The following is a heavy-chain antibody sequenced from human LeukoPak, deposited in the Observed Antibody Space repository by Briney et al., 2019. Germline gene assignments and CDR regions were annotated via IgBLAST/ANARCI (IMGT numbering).Heavy chain of an antibody. D-gene: IGHD6-19*01. CDR3: VNQISGWVY. V-gene: IGHV3-64D*06. J-gene: IGHJ4*02. Sequence: GGSLRLSCSASGFTFDTFVMHWVRQAPGKGLEYVSGISGNGGSTYNADFVKGRFTISRDNSKNTLFLQMTSPRAEDTAVYYCVNQISGWVYWGQGTLVTVSS. CDR1: GFTFDTFV. CDR2: ISGNGGST.